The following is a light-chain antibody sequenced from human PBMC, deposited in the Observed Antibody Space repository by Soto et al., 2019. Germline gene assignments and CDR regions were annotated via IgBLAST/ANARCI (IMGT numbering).Light chain of an antibody. CDR2: GAS. V-gene: IGKV3-15*01. CDR3: QQYSNWPIT. J-gene: IGKJ3*01. CDR1: QSVSSN. Sequence: EIVMTQSPATLSVSPGERATLSCRASQSVSSNLAWYQQKPGQAPRLLIYGASTSATVIPARFSGSGSGTEISLTISILQSEDFAVYDGQQYSNWPITFGPGAKVYIK.